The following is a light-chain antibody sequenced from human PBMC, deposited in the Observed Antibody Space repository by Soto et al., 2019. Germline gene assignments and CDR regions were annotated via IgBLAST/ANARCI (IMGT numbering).Light chain of an antibody. CDR3: QQRSNWPRT. V-gene: IGKV1-39*01. CDR2: AAS. J-gene: IGKJ1*01. Sequence: DIQMTQSPSSLSASVGDRFTITCRAIQSISSYLNWYQQKPLKAPKLLIYAASSLQSGVPSRCSGSGAGTDFTLTISSLEPEDLAVYFCQQRSNWPRTFGQGTKWRS. CDR1: QSISSY.